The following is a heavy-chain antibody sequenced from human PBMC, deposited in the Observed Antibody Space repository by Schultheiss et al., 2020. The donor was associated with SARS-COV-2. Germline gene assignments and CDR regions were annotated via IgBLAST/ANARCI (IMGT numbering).Heavy chain of an antibody. CDR1: GGSISSYY. CDR2: ISWNSGSI. CDR3: ARDPGGFGAYYFDY. Sequence: LSLTCTVSGGSISSYYWSWIRQAPGKGLEWVSGISWNSGSIGYADSVKGRFTISRDNSKNTLYLQMNSLRAEDTAVYYCARDPGGFGAYYFDYWGQGTLFTVSS. J-gene: IGHJ4*02. D-gene: IGHD3-10*01. V-gene: IGHV3-9*01.